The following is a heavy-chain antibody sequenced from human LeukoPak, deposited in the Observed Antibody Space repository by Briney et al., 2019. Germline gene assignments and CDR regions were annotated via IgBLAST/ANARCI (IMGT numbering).Heavy chain of an antibody. CDR2: IDWDDDK. V-gene: IGHV2-70*11. CDR1: GFSLSTSGMC. D-gene: IGHD6-13*01. Sequence: SGPTLVNPTQTLTLTCTFSGFSLSTSGMCVSWIRQPPGKALEWLARIDWDDDKYYSTSLKTRLTISMDTSKNQVVLTMTNMDPVDTAMYYCARTPPVAAAGSFDYWGQGTLVTVSS. J-gene: IGHJ4*02. CDR3: ARTPPVAAAGSFDY.